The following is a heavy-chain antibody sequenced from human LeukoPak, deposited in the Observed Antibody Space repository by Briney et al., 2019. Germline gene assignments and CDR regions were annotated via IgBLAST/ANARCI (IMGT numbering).Heavy chain of an antibody. D-gene: IGHD3-10*01. CDR1: GGSISSSSYY. V-gene: IGHV4-39*07. Sequence: SETLSLTCTVSGGSISSSSYYWGWIRQPPGKGLEWIGSIYYSGSTYYNPSLESRVTISVDTSKNQFSLKLSSVTAADTAVYYCARAGYYYGSGSYYPIYWFDPWGQGTLVTVSS. CDR2: IYYSGST. CDR3: ARAGYYYGSGSYYPIYWFDP. J-gene: IGHJ5*02.